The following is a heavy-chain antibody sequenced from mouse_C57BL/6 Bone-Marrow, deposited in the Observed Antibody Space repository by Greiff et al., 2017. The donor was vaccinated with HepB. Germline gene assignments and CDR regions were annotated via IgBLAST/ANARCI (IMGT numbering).Heavy chain of an antibody. CDR3: ARVDYSNYWFAY. Sequence: VQLKEPGGGLVKPGGSLKLSCAASGFTFSSYAMSWVRQTPEKRLEWVATISDGGSYTYYPDNVKGRFTISRDNAKNNLYLQMSHLKSEDTAMYYCARVDYSNYWFAYWGQGTLVTVSA. CDR1: GFTFSSYA. J-gene: IGHJ3*01. V-gene: IGHV5-4*01. D-gene: IGHD2-5*01. CDR2: ISDGGSYT.